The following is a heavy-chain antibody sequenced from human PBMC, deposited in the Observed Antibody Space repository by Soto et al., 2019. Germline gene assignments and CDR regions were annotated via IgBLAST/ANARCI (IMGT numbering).Heavy chain of an antibody. CDR2: ISWNSGSI. Sequence: EVQLVESGGGLVQPGRSLRLSCAASGFTFDDYAMHWVRQAPGKGLEWVSGISWNSGSIGYADSVKGRFTISRDNAKNSLYLQMNSLRAEDTALYYCAKDIGWELLRSFHYWGQGTLVTVSS. CDR1: GFTFDDYA. J-gene: IGHJ4*02. CDR3: AKDIGWELLRSFHY. D-gene: IGHD1-26*01. V-gene: IGHV3-9*01.